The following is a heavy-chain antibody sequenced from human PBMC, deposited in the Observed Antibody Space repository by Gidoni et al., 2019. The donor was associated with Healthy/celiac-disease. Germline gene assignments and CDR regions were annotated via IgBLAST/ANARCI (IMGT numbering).Heavy chain of an antibody. Sequence: QVQLQESGPGLVKPSETLSLTCTVSGGSISSYYWSWIRQPAGKGLEWIGRIYTSGSTNYNPSLKSRVTMSVDTSKNQFSLKLSSVTAADTAVYYCASTIIAVALRSGYFDYWGQGTLVTVSS. CDR2: IYTSGST. D-gene: IGHD6-19*01. CDR3: ASTIIAVALRSGYFDY. V-gene: IGHV4-4*07. CDR1: GGSISSYY. J-gene: IGHJ4*02.